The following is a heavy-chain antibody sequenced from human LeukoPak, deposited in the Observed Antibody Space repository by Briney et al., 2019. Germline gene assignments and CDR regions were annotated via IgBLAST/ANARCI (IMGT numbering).Heavy chain of an antibody. CDR1: GFTFSSYA. Sequence: GGSLRLSCAASGFTFSSYAMSWVRQARGKGLGWVSAISGSGGSTYYADSVKVRFTISRDNSKNTLYLQMNSLRAEDTAVYYCAKDHGGYDWIYYFDYWGQGTLVTVSS. J-gene: IGHJ4*02. D-gene: IGHD5-12*01. CDR3: AKDHGGYDWIYYFDY. V-gene: IGHV3-23*01. CDR2: ISGSGGST.